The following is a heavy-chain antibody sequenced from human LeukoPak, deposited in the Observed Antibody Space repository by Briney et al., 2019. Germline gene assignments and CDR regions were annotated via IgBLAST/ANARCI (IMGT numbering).Heavy chain of an antibody. J-gene: IGHJ4*02. CDR1: GFTFSSYA. Sequence: GRSLRLSCTASGFTFSSYAMHWVRQAPGKGLEWVVVISYDGSNKYYADSVKGRFTISRDNSKNTLYLQMNSLRAEDTAVYYCARVHYYDSSGYTDYWGQGTLVTVSS. CDR3: ARVHYYDSSGYTDY. V-gene: IGHV3-30-3*01. CDR2: ISYDGSNK. D-gene: IGHD3-22*01.